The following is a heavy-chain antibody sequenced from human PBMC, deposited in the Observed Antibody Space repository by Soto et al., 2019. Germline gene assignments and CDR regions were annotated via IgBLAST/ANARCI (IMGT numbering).Heavy chain of an antibody. CDR2: IIPIFGTA. Sequence: QVQLVQSGAEVKKPVSSVKVSCKASGGTFSSYAISWVRQAPGQGLEWMGGIIPIFGTANYAQKFQGRVTITADESTSTAYMELSSLRSEDTAVYYCARLLQWELRSWFDPWCQGPLVTVSS. J-gene: IGHJ5*02. CDR3: ARLLQWELRSWFDP. D-gene: IGHD1-26*01. CDR1: GGTFSSYA. V-gene: IGHV1-69*01.